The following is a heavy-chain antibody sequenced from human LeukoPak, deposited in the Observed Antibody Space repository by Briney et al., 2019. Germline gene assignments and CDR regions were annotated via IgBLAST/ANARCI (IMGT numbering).Heavy chain of an antibody. J-gene: IGHJ4*02. D-gene: IGHD1/OR15-1a*01. CDR1: GYTFTDCY. V-gene: IGHV1-2*02. Sequence: ASVKVSCKTAGYTFTDCYMHWVRQAPGQGLEWMGWINPNSGGTKYAQKFQGRVTMTRDTSINTAYMELSRLTYDDTAVYYCAGLPRYNWSKPLDYWGQGTLVTVSS. CDR3: AGLPRYNWSKPLDY. CDR2: INPNSGGT.